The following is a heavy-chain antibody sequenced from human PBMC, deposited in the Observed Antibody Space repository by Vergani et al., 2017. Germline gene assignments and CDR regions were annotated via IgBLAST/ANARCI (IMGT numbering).Heavy chain of an antibody. CDR3: AKDNVPGYYDSSGYCDY. CDR2: IASSGTIT. J-gene: IGHJ4*02. V-gene: IGHV3-23*01. CDR1: GFRFSNYA. D-gene: IGHD3-22*01. Sequence: DVELLESGGALVQPGGSLRLSCAASGFRFSNYAMSWVRQAPGKGLEWVAAIASSGTITYYSDSVKGRFTISRDNSKNTMFLQMNNLRAEDTAVYYCAKDNVPGYYDSSGYCDYWGQGTLVTVSS.